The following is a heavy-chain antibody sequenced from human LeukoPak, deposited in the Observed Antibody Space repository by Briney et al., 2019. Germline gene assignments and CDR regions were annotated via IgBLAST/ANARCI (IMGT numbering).Heavy chain of an antibody. CDR1: GGSISSYY. J-gene: IGHJ4*02. Sequence: SETLSLTCTVSGGSISSYYWSWIRQPPGKGLEWIGYIYYSGSTNYNPSLKSRVTISVDTSKNQFSLKLSSVNAAEAAVYYCARENGYNYDYWGQGTLVTVSS. CDR2: IYYSGST. V-gene: IGHV4-59*01. CDR3: ARENGYNYDY. D-gene: IGHD5-24*01.